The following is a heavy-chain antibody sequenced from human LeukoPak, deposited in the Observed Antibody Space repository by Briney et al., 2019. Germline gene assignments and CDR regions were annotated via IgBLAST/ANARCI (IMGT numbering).Heavy chain of an antibody. Sequence: ASVKVSCKASGYTFITYGINWVRQAPGQGLEWMGWINTNTGNPTYAQGFTGRFVFSLDTSVSTAYLQISSLKAEDTAVYYCARPSGTIFGVVTPFDYWGQGTLVTVSS. CDR2: INTNTGNP. CDR3: ARPSGTIFGVVTPFDY. V-gene: IGHV7-4-1*02. CDR1: GYTFITYG. J-gene: IGHJ4*02. D-gene: IGHD3-3*01.